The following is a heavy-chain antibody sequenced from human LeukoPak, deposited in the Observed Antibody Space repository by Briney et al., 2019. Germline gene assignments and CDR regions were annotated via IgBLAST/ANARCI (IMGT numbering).Heavy chain of an antibody. CDR1: GFTFSSYV. CDR2: ISYDGSSK. J-gene: IGHJ6*02. CDR3: AKDYYGSGSGSTGMDV. Sequence: GRSLRLSCAASGFTFSSYVMHWVRQAPGMGLDWVAMISYDGSSKYYAESVKGRFTISRDNSKNTLYLQMNSPRAEDTAVYYCAKDYYGSGSGSTGMDVWGQGTTVTVSS. V-gene: IGHV3-30*18. D-gene: IGHD3-10*01.